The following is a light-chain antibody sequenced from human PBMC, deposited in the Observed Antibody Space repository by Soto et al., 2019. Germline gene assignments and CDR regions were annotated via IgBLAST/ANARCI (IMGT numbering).Light chain of an antibody. J-gene: IGKJ2*01. CDR3: QPSNSYPFS. Sequence: DIQMTQSPSTLYASVGDRVTITGRARQSISSWLAWYQQKPGKAPKLLLYKPSTLESGVPSRFSGSGSGTEFTLTISCLQPHDFATYYCQPSNSYPFSCDQGTKLEIK. CDR2: KPS. V-gene: IGKV1-5*03. CDR1: QSISSW.